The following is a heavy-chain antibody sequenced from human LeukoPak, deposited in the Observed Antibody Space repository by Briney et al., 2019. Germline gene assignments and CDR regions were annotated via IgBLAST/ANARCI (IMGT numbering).Heavy chain of an antibody. CDR2: IKEDGSEK. CDR1: GFTLSTYW. Sequence: GGSLRLSCAASGFTLSTYWMTWVRQAPRKGLEWVAAIKEDGSEKNYVDSMKGRLTIARDNAKNSLYLQMSSLRAEDTAVYYCARTTYGDSWGQGTLVTVSS. CDR3: ARTTYGDS. D-gene: IGHD1-1*01. V-gene: IGHV3-7*02. J-gene: IGHJ4*02.